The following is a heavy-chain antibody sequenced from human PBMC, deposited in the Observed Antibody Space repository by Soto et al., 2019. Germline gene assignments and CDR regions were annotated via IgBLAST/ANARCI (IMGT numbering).Heavy chain of an antibody. CDR1: GGTFSSYA. CDR2: IIPIFGTA. V-gene: IGHV1-69*13. J-gene: IGHJ6*02. D-gene: IGHD3-3*01. Sequence: SVKVSCKASGGTFSSYAISWVRQAPGQGLEWMGGIIPIFGTANYAQKFQGRVTITADESTSTAYMELSSLRSEDTAVYYCARDPRFLGGYYYYYGMDVWGQGAKVTVYS. CDR3: ARDPRFLGGYYYYYGMDV.